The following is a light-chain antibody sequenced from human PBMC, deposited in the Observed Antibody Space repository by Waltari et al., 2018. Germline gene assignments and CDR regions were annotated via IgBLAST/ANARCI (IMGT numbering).Light chain of an antibody. J-gene: IGLJ1*01. CDR3: YSSDSTGLRV. CDR2: EDT. Sequence: SYELTQTPSVSVSPGQTARITCSGHELPRKYAYWFQRKSGQAPRLVIYEDTKRPSGIAERFSGSSSGTVATLTITGAQVDDEADYYCYSSDSTGLRVFGGGTTVVVL. CDR1: ELPRKY. V-gene: IGLV3-10*01.